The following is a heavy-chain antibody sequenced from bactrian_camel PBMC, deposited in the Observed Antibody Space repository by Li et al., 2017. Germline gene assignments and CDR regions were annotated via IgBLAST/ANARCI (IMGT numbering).Heavy chain of an antibody. V-gene: IGHV3S53*01. D-gene: IGHD2*01. J-gene: IGHJ4*01. CDR2: IDTDGGI. CDR3: AADSRCNGGYLRRIAWEYDN. CDR1: SSVFC. Sequence: HVQLVESGGGSVQAGGSLKLTCEASSSVFCMGWFRHPPGKRENREAVATIDTDGGIFYAASAKGRFTISKDNVKNAIYLQMNSLKPEDTAMYFCAADSRCNGGYLRRIAWEYDNWGQGTQVTVS.